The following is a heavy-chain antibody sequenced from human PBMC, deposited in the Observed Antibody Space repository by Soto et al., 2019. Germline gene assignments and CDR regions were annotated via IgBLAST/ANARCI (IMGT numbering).Heavy chain of an antibody. J-gene: IGHJ4*02. D-gene: IGHD2-8*01. V-gene: IGHV3-13*05. CDR2: IGAARDP. Sequence: GSLRLSCATSGFTFSNFDMHWVRQVPGKGLEWVSAIGAARDPYYLGSVKGRFTISRDNSKNTLYLQMNSLRAEDTAVYYCAGEYCANGVCYAYFDYWGQGALVTVSS. CDR1: GFTFSNFD. CDR3: AGEYCANGVCYAYFDY.